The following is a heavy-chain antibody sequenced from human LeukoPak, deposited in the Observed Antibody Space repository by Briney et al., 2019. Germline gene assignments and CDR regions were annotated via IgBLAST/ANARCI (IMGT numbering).Heavy chain of an antibody. D-gene: IGHD2-15*01. CDR3: ARFGKSVVVVAAADY. CDR2: IYYSGST. V-gene: IGHV4-39*01. CDR1: GGSISSYY. J-gene: IGHJ4*02. Sequence: SETLSLTCTVSGGSISSYYWGWIRQPPGKGLEWIGSIYYSGSTYYNPSLKSRVTISVDTSKNQFSLKLSSVTAADTAVYYCARFGKSVVVVAAADYWGQGTLVTVSS.